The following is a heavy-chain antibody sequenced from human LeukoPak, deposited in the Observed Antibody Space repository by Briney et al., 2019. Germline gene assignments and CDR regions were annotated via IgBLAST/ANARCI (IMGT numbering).Heavy chain of an antibody. CDR3: ARVWFGEFSWFDP. CDR2: INPNSGNT. V-gene: IGHV1-18*04. Sequence: ASVRVSCKASGYTLTSYYLHWVRQAPGQGLEWMGWINPNSGNTNYAQKLQGRVTMTTDTSTSTAYMELRSLRSDDTAVYYCARVWFGEFSWFDPWGQGTLVTVSS. CDR1: GYTLTSYY. D-gene: IGHD3-10*01. J-gene: IGHJ5*02.